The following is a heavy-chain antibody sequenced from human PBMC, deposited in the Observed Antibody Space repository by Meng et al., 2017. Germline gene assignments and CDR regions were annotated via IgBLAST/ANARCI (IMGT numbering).Heavy chain of an antibody. J-gene: IGHJ6*02. V-gene: IGHV4-39*07. CDR3: ARKGGGNSDYYYYGMDV. CDR2: IYYSGST. Sequence: SETLSLTCTVSGGSISSSSYYWGWIRQPPGKGLEWIGSIYYSGSTYYNPSLKSRVTISVDTSKNQFSLKLSSVTAADTAVYYCARKGGGNSDYYYYGMDVWGQGTTVTVSS. CDR1: GGSISSSSYY. D-gene: IGHD4-23*01.